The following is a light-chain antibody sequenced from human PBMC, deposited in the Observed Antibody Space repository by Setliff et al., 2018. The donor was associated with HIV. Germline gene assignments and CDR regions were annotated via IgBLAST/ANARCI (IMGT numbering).Light chain of an antibody. V-gene: IGLV2-14*01. CDR1: SSDVGGYDY. J-gene: IGLJ1*01. CDR2: QVS. Sequence: QSVLTQPASVSGSPGQSITISCTGTSSDVGGYDYVSWYVHHPGKAPKLIIYQVSNRPSGVSSRFSGSNSGNTATLTISRVEAGDEADYYCQVWDSSSDHHVFGTGTKVTVL. CDR3: QVWDSSSDHHV.